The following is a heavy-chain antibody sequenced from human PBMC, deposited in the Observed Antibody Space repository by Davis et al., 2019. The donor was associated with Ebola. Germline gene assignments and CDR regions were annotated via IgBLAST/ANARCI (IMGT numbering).Heavy chain of an antibody. CDR3: AGPAVVVAASGY. CDR2: IKQDGSEK. V-gene: IGHV3-7*01. D-gene: IGHD2-15*01. Sequence: GESLKISCAASGFTFSSYEMSWVRQAPGKGLEWVANIKQDGSEKYYVDSVKGRFTISRDNAKNSLYLQMNSLRAEDTAVYYCAGPAVVVAASGYWGQGTLVTVSS. J-gene: IGHJ4*02. CDR1: GFTFSSYE.